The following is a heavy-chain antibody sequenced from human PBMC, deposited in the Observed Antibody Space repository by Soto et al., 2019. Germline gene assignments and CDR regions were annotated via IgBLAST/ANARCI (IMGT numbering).Heavy chain of an antibody. J-gene: IGHJ6*02. CDR1: GFAFSTYW. Sequence: EVQLVESGGGLVQPGGSLRLSCAASGFAFSTYWMHWVRQAPGKGLLWVARIKFDGSSTYSADSVKGRFTICRDDAKNTLYLQMNGLRVDDTALYYCARGAKNIYAMDVWGQGTTVTVSS. CDR3: ARGAKNIYAMDV. V-gene: IGHV3-74*01. CDR2: IKFDGSST.